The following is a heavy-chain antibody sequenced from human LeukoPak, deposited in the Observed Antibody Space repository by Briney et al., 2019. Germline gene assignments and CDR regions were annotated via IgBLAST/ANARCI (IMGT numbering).Heavy chain of an antibody. V-gene: IGHV4-4*07. CDR1: GGSISSYY. D-gene: IGHD2-15*01. J-gene: IGHJ6*02. CDR3: ARAVLAANLYYYGMDA. CDR2: IYTSGST. Sequence: SETLSLTCTVSGGSISSYYWSWIRQPAGKGLEWIGRIYTSGSTNYNPSLKSRVTMSVDTSKNQFSLKLSSVTAADTAVYYCARAVLAANLYYYGMDAWGQGTTVTVSS.